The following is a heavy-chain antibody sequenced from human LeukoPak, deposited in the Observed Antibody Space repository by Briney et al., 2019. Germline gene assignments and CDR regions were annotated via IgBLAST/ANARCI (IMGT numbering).Heavy chain of an antibody. CDR1: GFDFNDFA. Sequence: GGSLRLSCAASGFDFNDFAMTWVRQAPGKGLEWVSVISGTGDSTYYADSVKGRFTISRDNSKNTLYLQMNSLRADDTAVYFCTWGGSGYYAYWGQGMLVTVSS. CDR2: ISGTGDST. J-gene: IGHJ4*02. CDR3: TWGGSGYYAY. V-gene: IGHV3-23*01. D-gene: IGHD3-3*01.